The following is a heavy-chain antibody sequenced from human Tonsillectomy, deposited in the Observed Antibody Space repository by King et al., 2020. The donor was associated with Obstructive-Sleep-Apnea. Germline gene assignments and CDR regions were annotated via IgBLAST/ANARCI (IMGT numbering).Heavy chain of an antibody. V-gene: IGHV4-59*01. Sequence: QLQESGPGLVKPSETLSLTCTVSGGSISSYYWSWIRQPPGKGLEWIGYIYYSGSTNYNPSLKGRVTISVDTSKNQFSLKLSSVTAADTAVYYCARDLGGSYRYFDYWGQGTLVTVSS. CDR1: GGSISSYY. CDR2: IYYSGST. J-gene: IGHJ4*02. D-gene: IGHD1-26*01. CDR3: ARDLGGSYRYFDY.